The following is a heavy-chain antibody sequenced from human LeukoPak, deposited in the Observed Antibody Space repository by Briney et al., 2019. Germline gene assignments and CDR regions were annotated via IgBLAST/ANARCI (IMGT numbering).Heavy chain of an antibody. CDR2: IKQDGSEK. J-gene: IGHJ4*02. CDR1: GFTFSSYW. V-gene: IGHV3-7*01. CDR3: ARDPPYYYDSSGF. D-gene: IGHD3-22*01. Sequence: GGSLRLSCAASGFTFSSYWMSWVRQAPGKGLEWVANIKQDGSEKYYVDSVKGRFAISRDNAKNSLYLQMNSLRAEDTAVYYCARDPPYYYDSSGFWGQGTLVAVSS.